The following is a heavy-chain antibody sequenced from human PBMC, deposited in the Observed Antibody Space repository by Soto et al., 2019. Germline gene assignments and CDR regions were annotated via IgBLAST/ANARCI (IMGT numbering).Heavy chain of an antibody. V-gene: IGHV3-74*01. J-gene: IGHJ4*02. CDR2: IDRDGYTT. D-gene: IGHD6-25*01. CDR1: GFTFSRHW. Sequence: PGGSLRLSCAASGFTFSRHWMYWVRQSPGKGLEWVSRIDRDGYTTSYPDSVEGRFTVSXXXXXXTXSXQXXXLRGXDTGVYYCARVQSDGFPHYFAYWGQGIRVIVSS. CDR3: ARVQSDGFPHYFAY.